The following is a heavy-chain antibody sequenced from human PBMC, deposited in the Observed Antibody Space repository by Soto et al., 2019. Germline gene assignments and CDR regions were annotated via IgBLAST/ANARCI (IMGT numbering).Heavy chain of an antibody. Sequence: SETLSLTCTVSGGSISSGGYYWSWIRQHPGKGLEWIGYIYYSGSTYYNPSLKSRVTISVDTSKNQFSLKLSSVTAADTAVYYCARVMPTKGVVVPAATYDNWFDPWGQGTLVTVSS. J-gene: IGHJ5*02. CDR2: IYYSGST. D-gene: IGHD2-2*01. CDR1: GGSISSGGYY. V-gene: IGHV4-31*03. CDR3: ARVMPTKGVVVPAATYDNWFDP.